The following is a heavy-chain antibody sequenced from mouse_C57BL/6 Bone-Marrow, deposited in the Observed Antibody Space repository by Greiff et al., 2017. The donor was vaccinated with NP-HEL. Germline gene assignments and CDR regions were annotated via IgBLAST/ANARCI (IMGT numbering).Heavy chain of an antibody. V-gene: IGHV5-16*01. CDR2: INYDGSST. CDR1: GFTFSDYY. CDR3: ARDELGRPFDY. D-gene: IGHD4-1*01. J-gene: IGHJ2*01. Sequence: EVNVVESEGGLVQPGSSMKLSCTASGFTFSDYYMAWVRQVPEKGLEWVANINYDGSSTYYLDSLKSRFIISRDNAKNILYLQMSSLKSEDTATYYCARDELGRPFDYWGQGTTLTVSS.